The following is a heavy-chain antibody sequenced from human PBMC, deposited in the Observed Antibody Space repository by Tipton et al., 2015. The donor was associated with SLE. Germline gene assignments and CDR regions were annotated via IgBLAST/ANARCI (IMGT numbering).Heavy chain of an antibody. Sequence: TLSLTCTVSGGSICGHLWSWFRQPPGKGLEWVGYIYSGGRTNYNPSLKSRVTISVDTSKNQFSLKLSSLTAADTAVYYCARTKLQGSLVDWYFDLWGRGTLVTVSS. J-gene: IGHJ2*01. V-gene: IGHV4-59*11. CDR1: GGSICGHL. CDR3: ARTKLQGSLVDWYFDL. D-gene: IGHD1-7*01. CDR2: IYSGGRT.